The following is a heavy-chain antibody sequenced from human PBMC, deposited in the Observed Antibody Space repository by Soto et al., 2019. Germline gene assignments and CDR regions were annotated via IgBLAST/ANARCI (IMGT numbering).Heavy chain of an antibody. J-gene: IGHJ6*02. Sequence: SVKVSCKASGGTFSSYAISWVRQAPGQGLEWMGGIIPIFGTANYAQKFQGRVTITADESASTAYMELSSLRSEDTAVYYCAKGNPYYYYYGMDVWGQGTTVTVSS. CDR3: AKGNPYYYYYGMDV. CDR2: IIPIFGTA. V-gene: IGHV1-69*13. CDR1: GGTFSSYA.